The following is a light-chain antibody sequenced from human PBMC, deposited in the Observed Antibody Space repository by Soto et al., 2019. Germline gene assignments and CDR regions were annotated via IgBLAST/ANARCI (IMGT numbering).Light chain of an antibody. Sequence: QSALTQPASVSASPGQSITISCTGTSSDIGDYNYVSWYQQRPGEAPKLILYEVENRPSGISDRFSCSKSGNTASLTISGLRTEDEAEYYCSSYTSTVTLVVFGGGTKLTVL. CDR2: EVE. J-gene: IGLJ2*01. V-gene: IGLV2-14*03. CDR3: SSYTSTVTLVV. CDR1: SSDIGDYNY.